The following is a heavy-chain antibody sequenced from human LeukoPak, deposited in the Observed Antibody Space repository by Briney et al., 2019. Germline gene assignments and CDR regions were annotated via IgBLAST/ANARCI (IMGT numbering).Heavy chain of an antibody. CDR2: ITAIDGRT. CDR3: AKDIVVGATSSFDY. J-gene: IGHJ4*02. D-gene: IGHD1-26*01. V-gene: IGHV3-23*01. CDR1: GFTFSSTT. Sequence: GGSLRLSCVASGFTFSSTTMGWVRQAPGRGLEWVSSITAIDGRTYYADSVKGRFTISRDNSKNTLYLQMNSLRAEDTAVYYCAKDIVVGATSSFDYWGQGTLVTVSS.